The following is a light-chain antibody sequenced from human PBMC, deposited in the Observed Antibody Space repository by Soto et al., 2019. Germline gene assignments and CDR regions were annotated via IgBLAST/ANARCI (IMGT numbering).Light chain of an antibody. V-gene: IGKV3-20*01. CDR2: GAS. CDR1: QSVTSSY. J-gene: IGKJ4*01. CDR3: QQYGSSPLT. Sequence: EIVLMQSPGTLSLSPGERATLSCRASQSVTSSYLAWYQQKPGQAPRLLIYGASSRATGIPDRFSGSASGTDFTLIVSRLEPEDFAVYYCQQYGSSPLTFGGGTKVDIK.